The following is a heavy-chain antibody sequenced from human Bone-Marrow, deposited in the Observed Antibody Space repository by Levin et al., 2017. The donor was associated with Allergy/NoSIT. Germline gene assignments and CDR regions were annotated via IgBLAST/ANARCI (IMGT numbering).Heavy chain of an antibody. CDR3: ARATD. CDR1: GFIVSSNY. CDR2: VSVDGST. J-gene: IGHJ4*02. Sequence: GGSLRLSCAASGFIVSSNYMSWVRQAPGKGLEWVSVVSVDGSTSYADSVKGRFTISRDNTKNTLYLQMNSLRAEDTALYYCARATDWGQGTLVTVSS. V-gene: IGHV3-53*01.